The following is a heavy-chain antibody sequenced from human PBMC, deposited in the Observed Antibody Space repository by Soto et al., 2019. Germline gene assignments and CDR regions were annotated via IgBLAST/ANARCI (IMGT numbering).Heavy chain of an antibody. D-gene: IGHD5-18*01. V-gene: IGHV3-23*01. CDR2: ISGSGGST. Sequence: EVQLLESGGGLVQPGGSLRLSCAASGFTFSSYAMSWVRQAPGKGLEWVSAISGSGGSTYYADSVKGRFTISRDNSKNTLYLQMNSLRAEDTAVYYCAKDARGYSYGTPYYFDYWGQGTLVTVSS. CDR1: GFTFSSYA. J-gene: IGHJ4*02. CDR3: AKDARGYSYGTPYYFDY.